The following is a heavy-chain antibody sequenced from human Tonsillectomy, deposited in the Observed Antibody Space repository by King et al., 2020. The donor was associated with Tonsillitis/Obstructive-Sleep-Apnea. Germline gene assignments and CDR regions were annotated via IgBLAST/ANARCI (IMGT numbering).Heavy chain of an antibody. CDR3: ARPPRLNYYYFVDV. V-gene: IGHV5-51*01. CDR1: GYTFTNYW. Sequence: VQLVESGAEVKKPGESLKISCKGSGYTFTNYWIGWVRQLPGKGLEWMGIVYPSDSDTRYSPSFQGQVTISADKSINTAYLQWSSLKASDTAMYYCARPPRLNYYYFVDVWGKGTTVTVSS. CDR2: VYPSDSDT. J-gene: IGHJ6*03. D-gene: IGHD6-6*01.